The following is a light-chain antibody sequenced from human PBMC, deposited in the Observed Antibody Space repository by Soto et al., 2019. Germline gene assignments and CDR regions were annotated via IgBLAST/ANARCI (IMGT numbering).Light chain of an antibody. CDR1: QDINNH. Sequence: DIQMTQSPSSLSASAGDRVTITCQASQDINNHLNWYQQKAGRAPKLLINDASNLETGVPSRFSGSGSGTDFSLTLRGLAPEDIATYYCQQYVNALTFGGGTKVEIK. V-gene: IGKV1-33*01. CDR3: QQYVNALT. J-gene: IGKJ4*01. CDR2: DAS.